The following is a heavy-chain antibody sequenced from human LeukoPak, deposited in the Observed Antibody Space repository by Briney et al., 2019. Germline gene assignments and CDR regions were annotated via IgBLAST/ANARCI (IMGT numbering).Heavy chain of an antibody. Sequence: SETLSLTCAVYGGSFSGYYWSWIRQPPGKGLEWIGEINHSGSTNYNPSLKSRVTISVDTSKNQFSLKLSSVTVADTAVYYCARGLSGLDAFDIWGQGTMVTVSS. CDR1: GGSFSGYY. J-gene: IGHJ3*02. D-gene: IGHD3/OR15-3a*01. CDR3: ARGLSGLDAFDI. V-gene: IGHV4-34*01. CDR2: INHSGST.